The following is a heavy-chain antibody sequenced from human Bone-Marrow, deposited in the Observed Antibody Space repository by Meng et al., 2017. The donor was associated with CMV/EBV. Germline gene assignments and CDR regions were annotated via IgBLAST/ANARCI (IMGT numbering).Heavy chain of an antibody. D-gene: IGHD6-13*01. J-gene: IGHJ6*02. CDR1: GFTFSSYA. CDR2: IAYDGSNN. CDR3: ARVYSNNYYYYGMDV. Sequence: GESLKISCAASGFTFSSYAMHWVRQAPGKGLEWVAVIAYDGSNNYHADSVKGRFTISRDNSKNTLYLQMSRLRAEDTAVYYCARVYSNNYYYYGMDVWGQGTTVTVSS. V-gene: IGHV3-30*04.